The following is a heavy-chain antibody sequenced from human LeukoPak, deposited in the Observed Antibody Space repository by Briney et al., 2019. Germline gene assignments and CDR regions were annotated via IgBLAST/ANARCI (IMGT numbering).Heavy chain of an antibody. Sequence: PGGSLRLSCAASGFTFDDYAMHWVRQAPGKGLEWVSLISWDGGSTYYADSVKGRFTISRDNAKNSLYLQMNSLRAEDTAVYYCAREVTFLWGQGTLVTVSS. CDR3: AREVTFL. CDR1: GFTFDDYA. D-gene: IGHD2/OR15-2a*01. V-gene: IGHV3-43D*03. CDR2: ISWDGGST. J-gene: IGHJ4*02.